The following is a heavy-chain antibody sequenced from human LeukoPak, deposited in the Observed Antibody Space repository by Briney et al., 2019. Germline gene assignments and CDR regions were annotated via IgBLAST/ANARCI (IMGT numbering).Heavy chain of an antibody. J-gene: IGHJ4*02. Sequence: PGGSLRLSCAASGFTFSSYGMHWVRQAPGKGLEWVAFIRYDGSNKYYADSVKGRFTISRDNSKNTLYLQMNSLRAEDTAVYYCAKDRASYSSGWPAFDYWGQGTLVTVSS. CDR1: GFTFSSYG. CDR3: AKDRASYSSGWPAFDY. CDR2: IRYDGSNK. D-gene: IGHD6-19*01. V-gene: IGHV3-30*02.